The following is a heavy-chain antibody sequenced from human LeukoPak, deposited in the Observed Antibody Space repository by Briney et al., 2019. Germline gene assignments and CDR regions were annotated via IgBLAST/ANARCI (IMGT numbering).Heavy chain of an antibody. D-gene: IGHD6-13*01. V-gene: IGHV3-21*01. Sequence: GGSLRLSCAASGFTFSTSGMGWVRQAPGKGLEWVPSISSSSGYIYYADSVKGRFPISRDNAKNSLYLQMNSLRAEDPAVYYCASERVAAGGGRYYFEYWGQGTLVTVSS. CDR1: GFTFSTSG. CDR3: ASERVAAGGGRYYFEY. J-gene: IGHJ4*02. CDR2: ISSSSGYI.